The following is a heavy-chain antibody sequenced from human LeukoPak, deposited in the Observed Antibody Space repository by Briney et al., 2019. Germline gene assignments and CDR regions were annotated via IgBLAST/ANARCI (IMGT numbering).Heavy chain of an antibody. J-gene: IGHJ5*02. V-gene: IGHV3-23*01. Sequence: GGSLRLSCAASGFTFSSYGMSWVRQAPGKGLEWVSAISGSGGSTYYADSVKGRFTISRDNSKNTLYLQMNSLRAEDTAVYYCAKSGRNLLWFGEFHWFDPWGQGTLVTVSS. CDR2: ISGSGGST. CDR1: GFTFSSYG. CDR3: AKSGRNLLWFGEFHWFDP. D-gene: IGHD3-10*01.